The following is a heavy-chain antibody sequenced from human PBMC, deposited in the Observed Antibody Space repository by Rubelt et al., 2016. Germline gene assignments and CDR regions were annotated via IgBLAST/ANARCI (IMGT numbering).Heavy chain of an antibody. Sequence: QITLKESGPTLVKPTQTLTLTCTFSGFSLSTNGVGVGWIRQPPGKALEWLALIYWDDDKRYSPSLSSRLTITKDNPKNQVVLTMTNLDPVDTATYYLVHRRLFIAVTGTLFDFWGQGTLVTVSS. CDR1: GFSLSTNGVG. CDR3: VHRRLFIAVTGTLFDF. CDR2: IYWDDDK. D-gene: IGHD6-19*01. J-gene: IGHJ4*02. V-gene: IGHV2-5*02.